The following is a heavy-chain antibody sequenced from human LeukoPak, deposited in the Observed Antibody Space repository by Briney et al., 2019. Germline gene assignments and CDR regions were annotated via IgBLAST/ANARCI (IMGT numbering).Heavy chain of an antibody. Sequence: ASVKVSCKASGYTFTSYGISWVRQAPGQGLEWMGWISAYNGNTNYAQKHQGRVTMTTDTSTSTAYMELRSLRSDDTAVYYCARKGTSSQSGYYYYYYMDVWGKGTTVTVSS. CDR1: GYTFTSYG. J-gene: IGHJ6*03. D-gene: IGHD2-2*01. V-gene: IGHV1-18*01. CDR2: ISAYNGNT. CDR3: ARKGTSSQSGYYYYYYMDV.